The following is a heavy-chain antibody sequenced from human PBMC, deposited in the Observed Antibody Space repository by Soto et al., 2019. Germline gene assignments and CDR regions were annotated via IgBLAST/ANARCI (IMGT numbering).Heavy chain of an antibody. V-gene: IGHV3-74*01. CDR3: ARVGSYYAAAFDI. Sequence: EVQLVESGGGLVQPGGSLRLSCAASGFTFSSYWMHWVRQAPGKGLVWVSRINSDGSSTSYADSVKGRFTISRDYAKKTLYLHMNSLRAEATAVYYCARVGSYYAAAFDIWGQGTMVTVSS. CDR1: GFTFSSYW. J-gene: IGHJ3*02. CDR2: INSDGSST. D-gene: IGHD1-26*01.